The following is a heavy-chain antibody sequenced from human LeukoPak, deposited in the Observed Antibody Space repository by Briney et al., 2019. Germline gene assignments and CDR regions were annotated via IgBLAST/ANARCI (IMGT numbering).Heavy chain of an antibody. CDR1: GGTFSSYA. CDR3: ARAPVPYYYYYGMDV. CDR2: IIPIFGTA. Sequence: SVKVSCKASGGTFSSYAISWVRQAPGQGLEWMGGIIPIFGTANYAQKFQARVTITADESTSTAYVELSSLRSEDTAVYYCARAPVPYYYYYGMDVWGQGTTVTVSS. V-gene: IGHV1-69*13. J-gene: IGHJ6*02.